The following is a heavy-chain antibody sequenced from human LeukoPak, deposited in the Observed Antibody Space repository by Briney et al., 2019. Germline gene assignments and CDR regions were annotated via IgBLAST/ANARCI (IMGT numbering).Heavy chain of an antibody. CDR3: AREMWSGYSSSWYVVY. V-gene: IGHV1-18*01. CDR2: ISAYNGNT. Sequence: GASVKVSCKASGYTFTSYGISWVRQAPGQGLEWMGWISAYNGNTNYAQKPQGRVTMTTDTSTSTAYMELRSLRSDDTAVYYCAREMWSGYSSSWYVVYWGQGTLVTVSS. D-gene: IGHD6-13*01. J-gene: IGHJ4*02. CDR1: GYTFTSYG.